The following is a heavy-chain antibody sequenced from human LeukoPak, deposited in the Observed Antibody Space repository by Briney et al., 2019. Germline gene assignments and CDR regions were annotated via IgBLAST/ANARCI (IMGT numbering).Heavy chain of an antibody. D-gene: IGHD1-26*01. CDR3: ARVGSSIVGASDY. Sequence: ASVKVSCKASGYTFTSYYMHWVRQAPGQGLEWMGIINPSGGSTSYAQKFQGTVTMTREMSTSTVYMELSSMRSEDTAVYYCARVGSSIVGASDYWGQGTLVTVSS. V-gene: IGHV1-46*01. J-gene: IGHJ4*02. CDR2: INPSGGST. CDR1: GYTFTSYY.